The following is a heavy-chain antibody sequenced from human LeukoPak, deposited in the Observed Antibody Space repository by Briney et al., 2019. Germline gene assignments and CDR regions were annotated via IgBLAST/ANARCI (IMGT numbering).Heavy chain of an antibody. Sequence: SETLSLTCTVSGGSISSGNYYWSWIRQPAGKGLEWIGRISTSESTKYNPSLKSRVTISVDTSKNQFSLKLSSVTAADTAVYYCARTRYYYNSRSYGAPYYFDYWGQGTLVTVSS. CDR3: ARTRYYYNSRSYGAPYYFDY. D-gene: IGHD3-10*01. CDR1: GGSISSGNYY. J-gene: IGHJ4*02. CDR2: ISTSEST. V-gene: IGHV4-61*02.